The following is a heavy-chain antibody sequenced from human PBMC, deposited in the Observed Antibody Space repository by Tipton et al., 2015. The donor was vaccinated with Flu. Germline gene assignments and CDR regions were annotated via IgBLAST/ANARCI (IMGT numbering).Heavy chain of an antibody. CDR3: ARDQGFGDGLTYDYYAMDV. J-gene: IGHJ6*02. V-gene: IGHV4-61*09. CDR2: IYSSGTT. CDR1: GDSMNSDTHF. Sequence: TLSLTCTVSGDSMNSDTHFWTWIRQPAGKGLEWIGHIYSSGTTSYHPSLKSRVTISVDTSKNQFSLNLNSVTAADTAVYYCARDQGFGDGLTYDYYAMDVWGQGTTVTVSS. D-gene: IGHD3-10*01.